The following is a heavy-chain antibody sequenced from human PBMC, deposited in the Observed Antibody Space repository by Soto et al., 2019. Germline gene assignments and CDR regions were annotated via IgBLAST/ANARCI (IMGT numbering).Heavy chain of an antibody. J-gene: IGHJ3*02. V-gene: IGHV4-31*03. CDR3: ARVVPAAMLGAFDI. CDR1: GGSISSGGYY. Sequence: KPSETLSLTCTVSGGSISSGGYYWSWIRQHPGKGLEWIGYIYYSGSTYYNPSLKSRVTISVDTSKNQFSLKLSSVTAADTAVYYCARVVPAAMLGAFDIWGQGTMVTVSS. D-gene: IGHD2-2*01. CDR2: IYYSGST.